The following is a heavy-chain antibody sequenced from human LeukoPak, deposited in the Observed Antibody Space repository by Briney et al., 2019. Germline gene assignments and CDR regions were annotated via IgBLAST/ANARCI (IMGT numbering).Heavy chain of an antibody. J-gene: IGHJ6*03. CDR1: GYTFTSYD. CDR3: ARDSYSYGAMYYYYYMDV. Sequence: GASVKVSCKASGYTFTSYDINWVRQATGQGLEWMGWMNPNSGNTGFAQKFQGRVTMTRDTSISTAYMELSSLRSEDTAVYYCARDSYSYGAMYYYYYMDVWGKGTTVTVSS. D-gene: IGHD5-18*01. V-gene: IGHV1-8*01. CDR2: MNPNSGNT.